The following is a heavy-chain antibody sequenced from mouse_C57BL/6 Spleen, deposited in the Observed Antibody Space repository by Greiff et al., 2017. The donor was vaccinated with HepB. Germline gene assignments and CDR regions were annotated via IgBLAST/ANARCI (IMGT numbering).Heavy chain of an antibody. Sequence: EVQLQESGPGLVKPSQSLSLTCSVTGYSITSGYYWNWIRQFPGNKLEWMGYISYDGSNNYNPSLKNRISITRDTSKNQFFLKLNSVTTEDTATYYCAREGTTVVDFYWYFDVWGTGTTVTVSS. V-gene: IGHV3-6*01. CDR1: GYSITSGYY. CDR2: ISYDGSN. CDR3: AREGTTVVDFYWYFDV. J-gene: IGHJ1*03. D-gene: IGHD1-1*01.